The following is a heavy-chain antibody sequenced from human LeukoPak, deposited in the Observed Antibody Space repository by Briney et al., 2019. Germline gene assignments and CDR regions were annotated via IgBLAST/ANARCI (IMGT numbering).Heavy chain of an antibody. J-gene: IGHJ4*02. Sequence: GESLKISCKGSGYIFTSYWISWVRQMPGKGLEWMGRIDPSDFYTNYSPSFQGHVTISADKSISTAYLQWSSLKASDTAMYYCARRRCDSTNCYPGDFDYWGQGTLVTVSS. V-gene: IGHV5-10-1*01. D-gene: IGHD2-2*01. CDR2: IDPSDFYT. CDR3: ARRRCDSTNCYPGDFDY. CDR1: GYIFTSYW.